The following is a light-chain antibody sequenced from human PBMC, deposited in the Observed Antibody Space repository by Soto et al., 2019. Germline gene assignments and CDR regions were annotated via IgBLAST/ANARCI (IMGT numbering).Light chain of an antibody. CDR2: DSN. V-gene: IGLV1-40*01. CDR1: SSNIGAGQD. Sequence: QSVLTQPPSVSGAPGQRVTISYTGTSSNIGAGQDVHWYRQLPGAAPKFLISDSNNRASGVPDRFSVSKSGASASLTITGLRAEDQGDYFCQSYGTSLSCLHVFGTGTKVTVL. J-gene: IGLJ1*01. CDR3: QSYGTSLSCLHV.